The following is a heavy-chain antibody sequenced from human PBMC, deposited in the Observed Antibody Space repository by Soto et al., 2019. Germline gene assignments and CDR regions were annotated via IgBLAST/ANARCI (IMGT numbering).Heavy chain of an antibody. CDR3: ARGRHYRGEGYLDF. V-gene: IGHV5-51*01. Sequence: PGESLQISFSTSGYNFRTFWICWLRQVPVKGLEWMGLIYPDDSETKYSPSFEGQVTMSSDSYISATYLQWSSLQASDTAIYYCARGRHYRGEGYLDFWGQGTLRSVSS. J-gene: IGHJ4*02. CDR2: IYPDDSET. D-gene: IGHD3-16*02. CDR1: GYNFRTFW.